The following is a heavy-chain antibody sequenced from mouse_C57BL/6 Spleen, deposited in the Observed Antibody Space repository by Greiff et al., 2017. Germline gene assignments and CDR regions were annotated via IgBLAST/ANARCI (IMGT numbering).Heavy chain of an antibody. CDR2: INPSSGYT. CDR1: GYTFTSYT. J-gene: IGHJ3*01. V-gene: IGHV1-4*01. Sequence: QVQLQQSGAELARPGASVKMSCKASGYTFTSYTMHWVKQRPGQGLEWIGYINPSSGYTKYNQKFKDKATLTADKSSSTAYMRLSSLTSEDSAVYYCARDLAWFAYWGQGTLVTVSA. CDR3: ARDLAWFAY.